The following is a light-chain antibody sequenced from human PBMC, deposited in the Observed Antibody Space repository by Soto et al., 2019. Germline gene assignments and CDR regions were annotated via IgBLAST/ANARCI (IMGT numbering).Light chain of an antibody. CDR2: LNSDGSH. J-gene: IGLJ3*02. Sequence: QLVLTQSPSASASLGASVKLTCTLSSGHSSYAIAWHQQQPEKGPRYLMKLNSDGSHSKGDGIPDRFSGSSSGAERYLTIPRLQSEDEADYYCQTWGTGYWVFGGGTKVTVL. CDR3: QTWGTGYWV. CDR1: SGHSSYA. V-gene: IGLV4-69*01.